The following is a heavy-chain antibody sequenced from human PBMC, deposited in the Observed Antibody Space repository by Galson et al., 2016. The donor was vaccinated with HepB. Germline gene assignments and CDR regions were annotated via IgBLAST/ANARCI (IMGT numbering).Heavy chain of an antibody. V-gene: IGHV4-59*01. CDR2: IYKTGTT. CDR3: ARGVTGTPYFDF. J-gene: IGHJ4*02. CDR1: GGSISSYF. D-gene: IGHD2-21*02. Sequence: SETLSLTCNVSGGSISSYFWSWIRQPPGKGLEWIGCIYKTGTTNYSPSLNSRVTLSVDTSKNQFSLKLGSVTAADTAINYCARGVTGTPYFDFWGQGALVTVSS.